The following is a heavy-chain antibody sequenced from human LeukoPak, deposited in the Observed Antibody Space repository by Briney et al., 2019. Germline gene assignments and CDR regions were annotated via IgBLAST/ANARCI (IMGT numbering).Heavy chain of an antibody. D-gene: IGHD3-10*01. CDR3: ARGGYYGSGNDFRFDP. CDR2: IYHSGST. J-gene: IGHJ5*02. CDR1: GGSISSSNW. V-gene: IGHV4-4*02. Sequence: SETLSLTCAVSGGSISSSNWWSWVRQPPGKGLEWIGEIYHSGSTNYNPSLKSRVTISVDTSKNQFSLKLSSVTAADTAIYYCARGGYYGSGNDFRFDPWGQGTLVTVSS.